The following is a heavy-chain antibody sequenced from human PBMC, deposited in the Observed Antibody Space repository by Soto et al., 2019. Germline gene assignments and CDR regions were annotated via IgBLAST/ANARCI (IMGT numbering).Heavy chain of an antibody. CDR1: GFTFSSYA. V-gene: IGHV3-23*01. J-gene: IGHJ4*02. CDR2: ISGSGGST. Sequence: SGGSLRLSCAASGFTFSSYAMSWVRQAPGKGLEWVSAISGSGGSTYYADSVKGRLTISRDNSKNTLYLQMNSLRAEDTAVYYCAKGAVPTTPVPLFDYWGQGTLVTVSS. D-gene: IGHD1-1*01. CDR3: AKGAVPTTPVPLFDY.